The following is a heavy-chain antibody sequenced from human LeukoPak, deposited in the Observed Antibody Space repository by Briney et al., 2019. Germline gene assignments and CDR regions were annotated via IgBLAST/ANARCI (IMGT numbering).Heavy chain of an antibody. CDR2: IKQDGSEI. Sequence: GGSLRLFCAASGFSLNNHWMNWVRQPPGEGLEWVANIKQDGSEIYYVDSVKGRFTISRDNAKNSLYLQMNTLRGDDTAVYYCARSGPPYGLDVWGQGTTVTVSS. V-gene: IGHV3-7*01. CDR1: GFSLNNHW. CDR3: ARSGPPYGLDV. J-gene: IGHJ6*02.